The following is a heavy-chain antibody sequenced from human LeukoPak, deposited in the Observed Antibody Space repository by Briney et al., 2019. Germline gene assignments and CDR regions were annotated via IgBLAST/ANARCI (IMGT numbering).Heavy chain of an antibody. D-gene: IGHD5-12*01. J-gene: IGHJ4*02. CDR1: GFTFSSYG. CDR2: ISGSGGST. Sequence: GGTLRLSCAASGFTFSSYGMSWVRQPPGKGLEWVSAISGSGGSTYYADSVKGRFTISRDNSKNTLYLQMNSLRAEDTAVYYCAKESLVRGYSGYDLPKVFDYWGQGTLVTVSS. V-gene: IGHV3-23*01. CDR3: AKESLVRGYSGYDLPKVFDY.